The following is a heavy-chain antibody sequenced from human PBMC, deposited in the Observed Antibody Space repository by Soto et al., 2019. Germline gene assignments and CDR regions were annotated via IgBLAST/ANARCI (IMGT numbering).Heavy chain of an antibody. CDR2: ISAYNGNT. J-gene: IGHJ3*02. CDR3: ARRPQTEYYDILTGYYRLDAFDI. V-gene: IGHV1-18*01. Sequence: AASVKVSCKASGYTFTSYGISWVRQAPGQGLEWMGWISAYNGNTNYAQKLQGRVTMTTDTSTSTAYMELRSLRSDDTAVYYCARRPQTEYYDILTGYYRLDAFDIWGQGTMVTVSS. D-gene: IGHD3-9*01. CDR1: GYTFTSYG.